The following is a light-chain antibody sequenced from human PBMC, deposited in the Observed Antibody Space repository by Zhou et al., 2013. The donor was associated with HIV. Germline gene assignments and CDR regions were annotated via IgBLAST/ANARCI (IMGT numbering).Light chain of an antibody. CDR2: STA. CDR3: QKYDAAPRT. V-gene: IGKV1-27*01. J-gene: IGKJ1*01. Sequence: DIQMAQSPASLSASVGDRVTITCRASQDIRNFVAWYQQKPGEVPRLLIHSTATLHSGVPSYFRGSGSGREFTLTINNVHPEDAATYYCQKYDAAPRTFGQGTRVEI. CDR1: QDIRNF.